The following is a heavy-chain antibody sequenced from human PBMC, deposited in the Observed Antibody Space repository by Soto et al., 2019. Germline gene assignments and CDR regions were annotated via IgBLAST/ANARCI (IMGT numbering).Heavy chain of an antibody. J-gene: IGHJ2*01. V-gene: IGHV2-5*01. Sequence: SGPAGEPTQTLTLTCTFSGFSLSTSAVGVGWIRRPPGKALEWLGLIYWNDDKRYSPSLKSRLTISKDTSKNQVFLRMTNLDPVDTATYHCVHIPVGGTWYFDLWGRGTLVTVSS. CDR1: GFSLSTSAVG. CDR2: IYWNDDK. CDR3: VHIPVGGTWYFDL. D-gene: IGHD6-19*01.